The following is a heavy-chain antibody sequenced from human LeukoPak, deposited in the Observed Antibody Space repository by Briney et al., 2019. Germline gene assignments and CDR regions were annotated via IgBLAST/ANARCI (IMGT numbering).Heavy chain of an antibody. CDR2: IYHSGST. CDR3: ARRITGTLAPIDY. V-gene: IGHV4-4*02. D-gene: IGHD1-20*01. J-gene: IGHJ4*02. CDR1: GDSISSTIW. Sequence: SETLSLTCGVSGDSISSTIWWSWVRQPPGKGLEWIGEIYHSGSTNYNPSLKSRVTISVDKSKNQFSLKLTSVTAADTAVYYCARRITGTLAPIDYWGQGTLVTVSS.